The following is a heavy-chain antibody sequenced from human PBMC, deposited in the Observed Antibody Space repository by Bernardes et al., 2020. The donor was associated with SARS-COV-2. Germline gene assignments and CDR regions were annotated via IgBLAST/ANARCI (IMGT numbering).Heavy chain of an antibody. Sequence: ASVKVSCKASGYTFTDYYFRWVRQAPGQGLEWMGWINPKNGDTEYAQDFLGRVTMTRDTSISTGHMELRRLTSDDTAVYYCASVTWSQRDGFDVWGQGTMVTVSS. J-gene: IGHJ3*01. CDR3: ASVTWSQRDGFDV. V-gene: IGHV1-2*02. CDR2: INPKNGDT. D-gene: IGHD1-26*01. CDR1: GYTFTDYY.